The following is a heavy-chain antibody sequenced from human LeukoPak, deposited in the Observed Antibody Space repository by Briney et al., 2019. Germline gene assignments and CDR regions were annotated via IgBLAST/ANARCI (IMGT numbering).Heavy chain of an antibody. CDR1: GFIFSGHG. CDR2: IRYDGSDK. J-gene: IGHJ6*03. D-gene: IGHD2-15*01. CDR3: AKDSYYCSDNCPQYYYHMDV. V-gene: IGHV3-30*02. Sequence: SLRLSCAASGFIFSGHGMHWVRQAPGKGLEWVAFIRYDGSDKYYADSVKGRFTISRDNSENTLYLQMSSLRPEDTAVYYCAKDSYYCSDNCPQYYYHMDVWGKGTTVTVSS.